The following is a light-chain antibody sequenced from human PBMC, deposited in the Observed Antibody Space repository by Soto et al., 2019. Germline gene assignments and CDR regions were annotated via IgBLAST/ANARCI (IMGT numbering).Light chain of an antibody. CDR2: GAS. Sequence: ETVMTQSPATLSVSPGERATLSCRASQSVGTNVAWYQHKPGQAPRLLIYGASTRATGVPARFSGSAPGAEFNLTISSLQSEDSAVYYCQEYSKWWTFGQGTKIEIK. CDR3: QEYSKWWT. V-gene: IGKV3-15*01. CDR1: QSVGTN. J-gene: IGKJ1*01.